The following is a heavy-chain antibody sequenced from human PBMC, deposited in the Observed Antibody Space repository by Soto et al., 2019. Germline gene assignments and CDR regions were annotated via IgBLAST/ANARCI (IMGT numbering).Heavy chain of an antibody. CDR1: GFTFSRYT. J-gene: IGHJ4*02. CDR2: ISGGGGTI. Sequence: GGSLRLSCAASGFTFSRYTMNWVRQAPGKGLEWLSYISGGGGTISYADSVKGRVTISRDNAKNSLYLQMNSLRAEDTAVYYCAREARSSFYYWGQGTLVTVSS. CDR3: AREARSSFYY. V-gene: IGHV3-48*04.